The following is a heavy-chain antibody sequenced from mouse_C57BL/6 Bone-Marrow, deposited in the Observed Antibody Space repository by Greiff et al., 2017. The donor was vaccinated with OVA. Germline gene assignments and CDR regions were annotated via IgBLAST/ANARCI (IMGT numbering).Heavy chain of an antibody. V-gene: IGHV5-6*02. D-gene: IGHD1-1*01. Sequence: EVKVVESGGDLVKPGGSLKLSCAASGFTFSSYGMSWVRQTPDKRLEWVATISSGGSYTYYPDSVKGRFTISRDNAKNTLYLQMSSLKSEDTAMYYCARRGIITTDWYFDVWGTGTTVTVSS. CDR2: ISSGGSYT. CDR3: ARRGIITTDWYFDV. J-gene: IGHJ1*03. CDR1: GFTFSSYG.